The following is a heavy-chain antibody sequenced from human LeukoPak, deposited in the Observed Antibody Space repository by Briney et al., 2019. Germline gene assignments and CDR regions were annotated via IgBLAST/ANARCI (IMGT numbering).Heavy chain of an antibody. CDR3: VRMNNGASYYDH. CDR2: VNTDGTIT. D-gene: IGHD2-8*01. CDR1: GFRFSSYW. V-gene: IGHV3-74*01. Sequence: GGSLRLSCTASGFRFSSYWMHWVRQAPGKGLVWVSRVNTDGTITTYADSVKGRFTVSRDNAKNTFHLQMNSLRVEDMGVYYCVRMNNGASYYDHWGQGTLVTVSS. J-gene: IGHJ5*02.